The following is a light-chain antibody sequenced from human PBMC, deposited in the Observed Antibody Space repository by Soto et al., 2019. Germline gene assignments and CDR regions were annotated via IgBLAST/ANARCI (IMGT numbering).Light chain of an antibody. CDR1: QSVSSIY. CDR2: GAS. V-gene: IGKV3-20*01. J-gene: IGKJ4*01. Sequence: EIVFTQSPGTLSLSPGERATLCCRASQSVSSIYLAWYQQKPGQAPRLLIYGASSRATGIPDRFSGSGSGTDFTLTISRLEPEDFAVYYCQQYGSSALTFGGGTKVDIK. CDR3: QQYGSSALT.